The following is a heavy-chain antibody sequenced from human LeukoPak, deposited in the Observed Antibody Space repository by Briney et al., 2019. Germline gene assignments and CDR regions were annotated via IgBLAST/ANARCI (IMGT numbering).Heavy chain of an antibody. V-gene: IGHV4-30-2*01. D-gene: IGHD3-10*01. J-gene: IGHJ4*02. CDR3: ARGGFREFDS. Sequence: SETLSLTCAVSVGSISSGCYSWSWIRQPPGKGLEWIGYIYHSGSTYYNPSLKSRVTISVDRSKNQFSLKLSSVTAADTAVYYCARGGFREFDSWGQGTLVIVSS. CDR1: VGSISSGCYS. CDR2: IYHSGST.